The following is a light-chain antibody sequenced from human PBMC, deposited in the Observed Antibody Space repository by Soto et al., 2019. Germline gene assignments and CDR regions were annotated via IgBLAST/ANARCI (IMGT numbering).Light chain of an antibody. CDR2: GVN. V-gene: IGLV2-23*02. CDR3: CSSGGSPTYV. CDR1: SSNVGSYKL. J-gene: IGLJ1*01. Sequence: QSVLTQPASVSGSPGQSITISCTGTSSNVGSYKLVSWYQQHPGKAPKLMIFGVNKRPSVVSNRFSGSKSGNTASLTISGLKVEDEADYYCCSSGGSPTYVFGTGTKLTVL.